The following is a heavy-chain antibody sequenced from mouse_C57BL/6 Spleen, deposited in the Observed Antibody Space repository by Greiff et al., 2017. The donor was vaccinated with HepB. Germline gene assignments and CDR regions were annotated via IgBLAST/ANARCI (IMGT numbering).Heavy chain of an antibody. CDR2: INPNNGGT. Sequence: EVQLQESGPELVKPGASVKMSCKASGYTFTDYNMHWVKQSHGKSLEWIGYINPNNGGTSYNQKFKGKATLTVNKSSSTAYMELRSLTSEDSAVYYCAREFLYYGSSYDFDYWGQGTTLTVSS. CDR1: GYTFTDYN. D-gene: IGHD1-1*01. V-gene: IGHV1-22*01. J-gene: IGHJ2*01. CDR3: AREFLYYGSSYDFDY.